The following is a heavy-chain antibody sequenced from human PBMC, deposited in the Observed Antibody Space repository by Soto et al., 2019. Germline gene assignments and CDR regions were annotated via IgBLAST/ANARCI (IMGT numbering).Heavy chain of an antibody. CDR1: GGSFSSGSYY. J-gene: IGHJ4*02. CDR3: ARDPGTAPGRGSPDH. D-gene: IGHD6-25*01. CDR2: MYNMGDT. V-gene: IGHV4-61*01. Sequence: EALFLACSVCGGSFSSGSYYCTCILQPQGKRLEWVGLMYNMGDTNYKPLLKSRVTMSLDTSKNQFSLKLNSVTAADTAVYYCARDPGTAPGRGSPDHWGQGTLVTVSS.